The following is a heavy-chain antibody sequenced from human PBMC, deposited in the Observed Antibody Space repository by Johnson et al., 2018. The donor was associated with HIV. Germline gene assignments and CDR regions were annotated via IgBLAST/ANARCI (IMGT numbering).Heavy chain of an antibody. V-gene: IGHV3-30*04. CDR1: GFTFNNYA. J-gene: IGHJ3*02. Sequence: VQLVESGGGVVQPGRSLRLSCAASGFTFNNYAMHWVRQAPGKGLEWVAVISSDGTTKYDADSVKGRFTISRDNSKNTLYLQMNSLRHEDTAVYYCARDQGELRRTHAFDIWGQGTMVTVSS. D-gene: IGHD1-14*01. CDR2: ISSDGTTK. CDR3: ARDQGELRRTHAFDI.